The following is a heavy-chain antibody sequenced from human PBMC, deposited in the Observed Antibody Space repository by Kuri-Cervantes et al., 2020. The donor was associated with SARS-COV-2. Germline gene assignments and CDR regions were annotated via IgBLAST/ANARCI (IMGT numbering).Heavy chain of an antibody. CDR3: ARDRWELHDY. Sequence: SETLSLTCTVSGGSISSGSYYWSWIRRPAGKGLEWIGRIYTSGSTNYNPSLKSRVTISVDTSKNQFSLKLSPVTAADTAVYYCARDRWELHDYWGQGTLVTVSS. D-gene: IGHD1-26*01. V-gene: IGHV4-61*02. J-gene: IGHJ4*02. CDR2: IYTSGST. CDR1: GGSISSGSYY.